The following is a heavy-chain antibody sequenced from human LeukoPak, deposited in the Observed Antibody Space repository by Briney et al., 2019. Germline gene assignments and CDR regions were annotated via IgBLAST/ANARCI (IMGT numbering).Heavy chain of an antibody. CDR1: GGSISSSSYY. Sequence: SETLSLTCTVSGGSISSSSYYWGWIRQPPGKGLEWIGSIYYSGSTYYNPSLKSRVTISVDTSENQFSLKLSSVTAADTAVYYCARYYYDTFDYWGQGTLVTVSS. V-gene: IGHV4-39*07. D-gene: IGHD3-22*01. CDR2: IYYSGST. CDR3: ARYYYDTFDY. J-gene: IGHJ4*02.